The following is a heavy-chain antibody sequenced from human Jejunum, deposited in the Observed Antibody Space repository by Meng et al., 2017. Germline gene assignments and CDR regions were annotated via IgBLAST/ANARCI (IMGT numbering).Heavy chain of an antibody. J-gene: IGHJ4*02. D-gene: IGHD1-26*01. CDR3: ARDDPTRGSLDF. CDR1: GGSISSSNW. Sequence: QVQLQESGPGLVKPSGTLSLTCGVSGGSISSSNWWSWVRQPPGKGLEWIGYMYYSGDTTYNPSLKSRVTISVDTSKDLLSLNMNLTSVTAADTAVYFCARDDPTRGSLDFWGPGILVTVSS. V-gene: IGHV4-4*02. CDR2: MYYSGDT.